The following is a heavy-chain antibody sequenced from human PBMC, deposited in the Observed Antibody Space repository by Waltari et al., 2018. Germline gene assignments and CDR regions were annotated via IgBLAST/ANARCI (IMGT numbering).Heavy chain of an antibody. CDR3: ARAPFGAFDI. Sequence: QVQLQESVPGLVKPSETLSLTCTVSGGSISSHYWSWIRQPPGKGLEWIGYIYYRGSTNSNPALKSRVTISVETSKNQFSLKLSSGTAADTAVYYCARAPFGAFDIWGQGTMVTVSS. D-gene: IGHD3-16*01. CDR1: GGSISSHY. V-gene: IGHV4-59*11. CDR2: IYYRGST. J-gene: IGHJ3*02.